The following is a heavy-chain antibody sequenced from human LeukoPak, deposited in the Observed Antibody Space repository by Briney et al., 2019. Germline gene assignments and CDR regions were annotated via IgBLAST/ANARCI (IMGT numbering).Heavy chain of an antibody. CDR2: ISYDGSNK. CDR1: GFTFSSYG. D-gene: IGHD3-22*01. J-gene: IGHJ4*02. Sequence: GGSLRLSRAASGFTFSSYGMHWVCQAPGKGLEWVAVISYDGSNKYYADSVKGRFTNSRDNSKNTLYLQMNSLRAEGTAVYYCAPEGDYDSSGYYLVQEYWGQGALVTVSS. V-gene: IGHV3-30*03. CDR3: APEGDYDSSGYYLVQEY.